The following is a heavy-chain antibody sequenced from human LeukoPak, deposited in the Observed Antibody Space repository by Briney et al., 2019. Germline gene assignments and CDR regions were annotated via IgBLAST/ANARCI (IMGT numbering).Heavy chain of an antibody. D-gene: IGHD6-19*01. CDR2: INHSGST. CDR3: ARRHSWLARNWFDP. Sequence: SETLSLTCAVYGGSFSGYYWSWIRQPPGKGLEWIGEINHSGSTNYNPSLKSRVTISVDTSKNQFSLKLSSVTAADTAVYYCARRHSWLARNWFDPWGQGTLVTVSS. J-gene: IGHJ5*02. V-gene: IGHV4-34*01. CDR1: GGSFSGYY.